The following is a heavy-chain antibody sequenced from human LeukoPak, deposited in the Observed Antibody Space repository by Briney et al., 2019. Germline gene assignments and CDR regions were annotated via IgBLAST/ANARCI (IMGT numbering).Heavy chain of an antibody. CDR2: ISGSGGVT. Sequence: GGSLRLSCAASGFTFSSSAMSWVRQAPGKGLEWVSAISGSGGVTYYRDSVKGRFTVSRDNSKNTLYLQMDSLRAEDTALYYCAKNGSGTSRAFDVWGQGTMVTVSS. J-gene: IGHJ3*01. CDR3: AKNGSGTSRAFDV. V-gene: IGHV3-23*01. CDR1: GFTFSSSA. D-gene: IGHD3-10*01.